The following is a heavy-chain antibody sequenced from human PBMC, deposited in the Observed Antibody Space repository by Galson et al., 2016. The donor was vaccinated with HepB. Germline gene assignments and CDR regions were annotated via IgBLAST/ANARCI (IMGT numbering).Heavy chain of an antibody. Sequence: SETLSLTCTVSGGSISSSHYYCGWIRQPPGKGLEWIGNVYYSGSTYYNPSLKSRVTISVDTSKNQFSLKLTSVTAADTAVYYCATYLRGIVRASDYWGQGTLVTVSS. CDR1: GGSISSSHYY. V-gene: IGHV4-39*01. D-gene: IGHD1-26*01. CDR2: VYYSGST. J-gene: IGHJ4*02. CDR3: ATYLRGIVRASDY.